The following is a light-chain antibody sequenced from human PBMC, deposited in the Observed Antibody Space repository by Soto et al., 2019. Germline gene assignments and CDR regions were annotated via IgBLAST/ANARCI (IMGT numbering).Light chain of an antibody. CDR3: AAWDDSLNGVA. CDR2: SNN. CDR1: SSNIRSHT. J-gene: IGLJ3*02. Sequence: QPVLTQPPSASGTPGQRVIMSCSGSSSNIRSHTVNWYQQLPGTAPKLLIYSNNQRPSGVPDRFSGSKSGTSASLAISGLQSEDEADYYCAAWDDSLNGVAFGGGTKVTVL. V-gene: IGLV1-44*01.